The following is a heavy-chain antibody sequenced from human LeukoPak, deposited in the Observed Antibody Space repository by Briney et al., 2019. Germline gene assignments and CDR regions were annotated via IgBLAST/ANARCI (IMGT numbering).Heavy chain of an antibody. J-gene: IGHJ4*02. V-gene: IGHV4-31*03. CDR2: IYYSGSA. Sequence: SETLSLTCTVSGGSISSAGQFWSWIRQHPGKGLEWIGYIYYSGSAYYNPSLKSRVSISLDTSQNQFSLQLSSVTAADTAMYYCARSDTTLFDYWGQGTLVTVSS. CDR1: GGSISSAGQF. CDR3: ARSDTTLFDY. D-gene: IGHD1-1*01.